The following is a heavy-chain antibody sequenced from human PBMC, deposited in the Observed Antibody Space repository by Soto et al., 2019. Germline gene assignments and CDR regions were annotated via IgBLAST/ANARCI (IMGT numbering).Heavy chain of an antibody. D-gene: IGHD3-22*01. CDR2: IKRKTDDGTT. CDR1: GFTFSNAW. V-gene: IGHV3-15*01. Sequence: PGGSLRLSCTVSGFTFSNAWMSWVRQAPGKGLEWVGRIKRKTDDGTTDYAAPVKGRFTISRDDSKNTLYLQMNSLKTEDTAVYYCTTGLSSGYYNLDYWGQGTLVTV. CDR3: TTGLSSGYYNLDY. J-gene: IGHJ4*02.